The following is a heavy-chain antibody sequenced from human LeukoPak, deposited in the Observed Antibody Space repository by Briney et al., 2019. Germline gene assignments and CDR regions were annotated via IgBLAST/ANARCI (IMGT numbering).Heavy chain of an antibody. CDR1: GITFSSYA. Sequence: GGSLRLSCAASGITFSSYAMHWARQAPGKGLEGVAVISYDGSNKYYADSVKGRFTISRDNSKNTLYLQMNSLRAEDTAVYYCARVMGRYCSSTSCYVDYWGQGALVTVSS. CDR2: ISYDGSNK. J-gene: IGHJ4*02. D-gene: IGHD2-2*01. CDR3: ARVMGRYCSSTSCYVDY. V-gene: IGHV3-30*04.